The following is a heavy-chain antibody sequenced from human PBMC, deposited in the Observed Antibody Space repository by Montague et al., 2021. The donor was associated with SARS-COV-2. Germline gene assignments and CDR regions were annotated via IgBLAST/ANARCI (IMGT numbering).Heavy chain of an antibody. CDR3: ARDYGDYSYYYGLDV. CDR1: GGSIRSGSYY. D-gene: IGHD4-17*01. J-gene: IGHJ6*02. CDR2: IYSSGST. Sequence: TLSLTCTVSGGSIRSGSYYWSWIRQPAGKGLERIGRIYSSGSTIYNPSLKSRVTMSVDTSKNQFSLEVSSVTAADTAVYYCARDYGDYSYYYGLDVWGQGTTVTVSS. V-gene: IGHV4-61*02.